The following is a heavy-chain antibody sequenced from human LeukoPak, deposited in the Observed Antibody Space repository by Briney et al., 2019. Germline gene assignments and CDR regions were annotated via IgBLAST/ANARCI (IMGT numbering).Heavy chain of an antibody. CDR2: FSVRYNVI. CDR3: ARDLPVAVADF. CDR1: GFSLTNFD. V-gene: IGHV3-48*01. D-gene: IGHD6-13*01. Sequence: GGSLRLSCAASGFSLTNFDMNWIRQAPGKGLEWVSFFSVRYNVIYYADSVKGRFTVSRDEAKNSLYLQMNSLRAGDTALYYCARDLPVAVADFWGQGTLVTVSS. J-gene: IGHJ4*02.